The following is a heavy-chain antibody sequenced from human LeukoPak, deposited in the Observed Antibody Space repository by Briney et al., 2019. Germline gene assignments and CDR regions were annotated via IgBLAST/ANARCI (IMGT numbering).Heavy chain of an antibody. Sequence: SETLSLTCTVSGGSISSYYLNWIRQPPGKGLEWIGYIYNGGSTNYNPSLKTRVTMSVDTSKSQFSLKLSSMTAANTAIYYCAGLTAVGAFDIWGQGTMVNVSP. CDR1: GGSISSYY. CDR2: IYNGGST. J-gene: IGHJ3*02. D-gene: IGHD2-2*01. CDR3: AGLTAVGAFDI. V-gene: IGHV4-59*01.